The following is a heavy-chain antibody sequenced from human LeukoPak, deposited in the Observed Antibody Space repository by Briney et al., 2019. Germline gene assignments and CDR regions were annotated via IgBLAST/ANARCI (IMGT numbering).Heavy chain of an antibody. J-gene: IGHJ4*02. Sequence: SETLSLTCTVSGGSISSYYWSWIRQPPGKGLEWIGYIYYSGSTNYNPSLKSRVTISVDTSKNQFSLKLSSVTAADTAVYYCARSGLLWFGESPFDYWGQGALVTVSS. CDR1: GGSISSYY. V-gene: IGHV4-59*01. CDR3: ARSGLLWFGESPFDY. CDR2: IYYSGST. D-gene: IGHD3-10*01.